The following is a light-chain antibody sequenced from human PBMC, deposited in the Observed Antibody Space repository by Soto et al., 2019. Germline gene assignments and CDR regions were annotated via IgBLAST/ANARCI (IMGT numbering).Light chain of an antibody. CDR1: QDISNY. V-gene: IGKV1-33*01. Sequence: DIQRTQSPSSLSASVGDRVTITCQASQDISNYLNWYQQKPGKAPKLLIYDASDLEAGDPSRFSGSGSGTDFTFTISSLQPEDVATYYCQQYANFPPYTFGQGTKVEI. CDR2: DAS. J-gene: IGKJ2*01. CDR3: QQYANFPPYT.